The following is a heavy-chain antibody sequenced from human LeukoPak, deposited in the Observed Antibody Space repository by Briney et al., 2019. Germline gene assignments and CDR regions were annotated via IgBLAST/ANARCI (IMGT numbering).Heavy chain of an antibody. Sequence: GASVKVSCKASGGTFSSYAISWVRQAPGQGLEWMGGIIPIFGTANYAQKFQGRVTITTDESTSTAYMELSSLRSGDMAVYYCARGDYGDYGAFGIWGQGTMVTVSS. CDR2: IIPIFGTA. D-gene: IGHD4-17*01. V-gene: IGHV1-69*05. CDR3: ARGDYGDYGAFGI. J-gene: IGHJ3*02. CDR1: GGTFSSYA.